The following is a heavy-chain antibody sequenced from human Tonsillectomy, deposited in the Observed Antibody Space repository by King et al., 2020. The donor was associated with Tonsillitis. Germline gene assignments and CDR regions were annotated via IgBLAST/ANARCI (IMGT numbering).Heavy chain of an antibody. J-gene: IGHJ6*03. V-gene: IGHV1-69*06. Sequence: QLVQSGAEVKKPGSSVKVSCKASGVTFSSYAISCVRQAPGQGLECMGGISPIFCTANYEPKFQGRFTITEDKSTITAYMELGSRRSEDTAVYYWARAPTVLRTHYYYMDVWGKGTTVTVSS. CDR2: ISPIFCTA. CDR3: ARAPTVLRTHYYYMDV. D-gene: IGHD2-21*02. CDR1: GVTFSSYA.